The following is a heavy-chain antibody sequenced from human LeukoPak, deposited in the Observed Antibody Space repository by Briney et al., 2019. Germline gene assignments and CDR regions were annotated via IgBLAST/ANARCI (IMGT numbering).Heavy chain of an antibody. CDR2: ISAYNGNT. V-gene: IGHV1-18*01. J-gene: IGHJ3*02. CDR3: ARDRRAYSGYGGAFDI. Sequence: ASVKVSCKASGYTLASYGISWVRQAPGQGLEGMGWISAYNGNTNYAQKLQGRVTMTRDTSTSTAYMELRRLRSDDTAVYYCARDRRAYSGYGGAFDIWGQGTMVTVSS. D-gene: IGHD5-12*01. CDR1: GYTLASYG.